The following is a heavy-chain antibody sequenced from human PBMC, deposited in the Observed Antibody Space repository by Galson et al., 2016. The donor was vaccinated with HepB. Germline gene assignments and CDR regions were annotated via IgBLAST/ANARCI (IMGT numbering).Heavy chain of an antibody. V-gene: IGHV3-74*01. CDR2: INSDGTIS. CDR1: GFTFSSHW. Sequence: SLRLSCAASGFTFSSHWMHWVRQDLGKGLVWVSRINSDGTISNYADSVKGRFTISRDNAKNTLYLQMDSLRAEDTAVYYCAHNNGWYGKGYFDYWGQGTLATVSS. D-gene: IGHD6-19*01. CDR3: AHNNGWYGKGYFDY. J-gene: IGHJ4*02.